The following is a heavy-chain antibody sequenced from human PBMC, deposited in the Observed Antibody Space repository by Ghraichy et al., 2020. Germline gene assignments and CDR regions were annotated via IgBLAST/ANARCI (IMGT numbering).Heavy chain of an antibody. CDR2: INPNSGAT. V-gene: IGHV1-2*02. Sequence: ASVKVSCKASGYTFTDYYMHWVRQAPGQGLEWLGWINPNSGATRYAQKFQGRVTMTTDTSISTAYMELTRLTSDDTAVYYCARDMTTATTGGKNWFDPWGQGTLVTVSS. D-gene: IGHD4-11*01. CDR3: ARDMTTATTGGKNWFDP. J-gene: IGHJ5*02. CDR1: GYTFTDYY.